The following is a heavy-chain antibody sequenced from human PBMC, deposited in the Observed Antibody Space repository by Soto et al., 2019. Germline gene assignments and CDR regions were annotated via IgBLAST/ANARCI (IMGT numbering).Heavy chain of an antibody. CDR3: ARRYGGNFDY. CDR1: GGSISPYY. Sequence: SETLSLTCTVSGGSISPYYWSWIRQPPGKGLEWVGYIYYGGSTSYNPSLKSRVTISLETSKSQISLRLNSVTAADTAVYYCARRYGGNFDYWGQGTLVTVSS. D-gene: IGHD1-26*01. V-gene: IGHV4-59*08. CDR2: IYYGGST. J-gene: IGHJ4*02.